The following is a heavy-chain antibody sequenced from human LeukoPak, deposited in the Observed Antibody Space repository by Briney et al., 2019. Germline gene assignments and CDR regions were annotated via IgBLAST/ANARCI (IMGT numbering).Heavy chain of an antibody. D-gene: IGHD2-8*01. CDR1: GVSVISSY. CDR2: IHHSGDT. V-gene: IGHV4-59*02. J-gene: IGHJ4*02. Sequence: PSETLSLTCTVSGVSVISSYWCWVRQPPGKGLEYIGFIHHSGDTKYNPSLKSRVTMSVDTSKSQFSLRLSSVTAADSAVYYCARHNGVSYLDYWAQGTLVTVSS. CDR3: ARHNGVSYLDY.